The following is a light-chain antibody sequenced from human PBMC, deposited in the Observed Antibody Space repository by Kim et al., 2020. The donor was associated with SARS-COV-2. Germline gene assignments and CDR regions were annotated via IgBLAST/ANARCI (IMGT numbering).Light chain of an antibody. V-gene: IGLV2-8*01. Sequence: GQSITISCTGTSGDVGAYHLVSWYQQHPGRAPKLIIADVTERPSGVPARFSASKSGNTASLTVSGLQPEDEADYYCASYAGSDNLVFGTGTKVTVL. CDR2: DVT. CDR1: SGDVGAYHL. CDR3: ASYAGSDNLV. J-gene: IGLJ1*01.